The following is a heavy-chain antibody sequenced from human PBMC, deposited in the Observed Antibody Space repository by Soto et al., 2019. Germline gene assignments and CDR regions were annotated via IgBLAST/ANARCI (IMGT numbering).Heavy chain of an antibody. CDR3: ARDGTTLRDYYYGMDV. V-gene: IGHV1-18*04. J-gene: IGHJ6*02. CDR1: GYTFTSYG. CDR2: ISAYNGNT. Sequence: ASVKVSCKASGYTFTSYGISWVRQAPGQGLEWMGWISAYNGNTNYAQKLQGRATMTTDTSTSTAYMELRSLRSDDTAVYYCARDGTTLRDYYYGMDVWGQGTTVTVSS. D-gene: IGHD2-2*01.